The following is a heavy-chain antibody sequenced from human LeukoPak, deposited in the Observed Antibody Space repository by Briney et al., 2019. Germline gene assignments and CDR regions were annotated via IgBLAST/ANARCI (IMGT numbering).Heavy chain of an antibody. V-gene: IGHV4-59*08. Sequence: SETLSLTCTVSGGSISSYYWSWIRQPPGKGLGWIGYIYYSGSTNYNPSLKSRVTISVDTSKNQFSLKLSSVTAADTAVYYCARLTSSSSGSSFDYWGQGTLVTVSS. J-gene: IGHJ4*02. CDR1: GGSISSYY. CDR3: ARLTSSSSGSSFDY. CDR2: IYYSGST. D-gene: IGHD6-13*01.